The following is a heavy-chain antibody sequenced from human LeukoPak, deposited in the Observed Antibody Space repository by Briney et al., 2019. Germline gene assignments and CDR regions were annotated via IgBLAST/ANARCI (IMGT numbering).Heavy chain of an antibody. D-gene: IGHD2-15*01. CDR3: ARVVRGYCHTETCFSWFDP. CDR2: ISPNNGKT. V-gene: IGHV1-18*01. Sequence: ASVKVSCKASGYTFTTSGITWLRQAPGQGPEWMGWISPNNGKTDSAQKFKGRVSMTTDTSTSTAYMELSRLRSDDWAVYYCARVVRGYCHTETCFSWFDPWGQGTLVTVSS. CDR1: GYTFTTSG. J-gene: IGHJ5*02.